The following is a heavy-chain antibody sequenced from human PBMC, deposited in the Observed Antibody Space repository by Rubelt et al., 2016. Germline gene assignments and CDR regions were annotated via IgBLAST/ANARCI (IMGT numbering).Heavy chain of an antibody. D-gene: IGHD6-13*01. CDR1: GYTFTSYG. V-gene: IGHV1-18*01. CDR2: ISAYNGNT. Sequence: QVQLVQSGAEVKKPGASVKVSCKASGYTFTSYGISWVRQAPGQGLEWMGWISAYNGNTNYAQKVKGGVTMTTDTSTSTAYMGLRSLRSDDTAVYYCASMYSSSWYRGWFDPWGQGTLVTVSS. J-gene: IGHJ5*02. CDR3: ASMYSSSWYRGWFDP.